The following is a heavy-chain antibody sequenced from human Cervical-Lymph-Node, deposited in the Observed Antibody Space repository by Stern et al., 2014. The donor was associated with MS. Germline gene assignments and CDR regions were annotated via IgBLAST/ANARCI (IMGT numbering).Heavy chain of an antibody. CDR3: ARTLAAAGTAYYYGMDV. D-gene: IGHD6-25*01. CDR2: IDWADDK. V-gene: IGHV2-70*01. J-gene: IGHJ6*02. Sequence: QVTLKESGPALVKSTQTLTLTCAFSGFSLTTTGMSVTWIRQPPGKALEWLALIDWADDKYYSTSLKTRLTVSKDSSVNQVVLTLPNIDPADTATYYCARTLAAAGTAYYYGMDVWGQGTTVTVSS. CDR1: GFSLTTTGMS.